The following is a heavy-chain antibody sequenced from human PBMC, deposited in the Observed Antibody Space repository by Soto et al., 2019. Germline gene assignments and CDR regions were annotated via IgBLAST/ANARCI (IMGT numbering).Heavy chain of an antibody. CDR2: ISYDGSNK. Sequence: GGSLRLSCAASGFTISSYAMHWVRQAPGKGLEWVAVISYDGSNKYYADSVKGRFTISRDNSKNTLYLQMNSLRAEDTAVYYCASLHGYNFLPFDYWGQGTLVTVSS. CDR3: ASLHGYNFLPFDY. CDR1: GFTISSYA. J-gene: IGHJ4*02. V-gene: IGHV3-30*04. D-gene: IGHD5-12*01.